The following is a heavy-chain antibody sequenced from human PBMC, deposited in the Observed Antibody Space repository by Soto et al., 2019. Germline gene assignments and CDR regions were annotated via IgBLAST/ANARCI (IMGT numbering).Heavy chain of an antibody. V-gene: IGHV3-21*01. CDR1: GIIFSGYT. Sequence: GGSLRLSCTASGIIFSGYTMNWVRQAPGKGLEWVSSISSTSTSYIYHADSVKGRFTISRDNAKNSLYLQMNSLRAEDTAVYYCAAFGGHNSGWFLSYWGQGTLVTVSS. J-gene: IGHJ4*02. D-gene: IGHD6-19*01. CDR2: ISSTSTSYI. CDR3: AAFGGHNSGWFLSY.